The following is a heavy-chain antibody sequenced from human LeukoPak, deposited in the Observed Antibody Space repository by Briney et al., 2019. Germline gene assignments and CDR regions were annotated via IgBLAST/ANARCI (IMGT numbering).Heavy chain of an antibody. D-gene: IGHD5/OR15-5a*01. CDR2: IYTSGST. V-gene: IGHV4-4*07. CDR3: AREKSTMSSFDY. Sequence: SETLSLTCTVSGGSISSYYWSWIRQPAGKGLEWIRRIYTSGSTNYNPSLKSRVTMSVVTSKNQFSLKLSSVTAADTAVYYCAREKSTMSSFDYWGQGTLVTVSS. CDR1: GGSISSYY. J-gene: IGHJ4*02.